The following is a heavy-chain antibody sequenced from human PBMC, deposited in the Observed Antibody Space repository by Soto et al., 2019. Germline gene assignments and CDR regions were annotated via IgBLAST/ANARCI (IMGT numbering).Heavy chain of an antibody. CDR2: ISSTAGKTS. Sequence: EVKLLQSGGGVVPPGGSLRLSCATSGFTFNTYPMTWVRQAPGKGLEWVSSISSTAGKTSSYADSVKGRFAISRDFSDNTVDLQMDNLRVDDTAVYFCAKGVLSFHYGMEVWGQGTTVTVSS. CDR3: AKGVLSFHYGMEV. D-gene: IGHD3-10*01. CDR1: GFTFNTYP. J-gene: IGHJ6*02. V-gene: IGHV3-23*01.